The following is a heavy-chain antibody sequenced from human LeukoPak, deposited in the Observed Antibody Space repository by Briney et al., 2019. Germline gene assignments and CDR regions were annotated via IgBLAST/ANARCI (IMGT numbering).Heavy chain of an antibody. V-gene: IGHV3-23*01. Sequence: GGSLRLSCAASGFTFSNSAMSWVRQAPGKGLEWVSVITPSGDLTYYADSVKGRFTISRDNSENTLYLQMNSLRAEDTAVYYCAKDEAHDYWGQGTLVTVSS. D-gene: IGHD3-3*01. J-gene: IGHJ4*02. CDR1: GFTFSNSA. CDR3: AKDEAHDY. CDR2: ITPSGDLT.